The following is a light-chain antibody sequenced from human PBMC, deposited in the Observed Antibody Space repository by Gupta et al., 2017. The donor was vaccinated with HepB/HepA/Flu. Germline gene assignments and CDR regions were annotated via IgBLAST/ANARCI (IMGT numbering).Light chain of an antibody. V-gene: IGLV1-44*01. CDR1: SSNIGTNT. CDR3: AAWDDSLNGVV. J-gene: IGLJ2*01. CDR2: RDN. Sequence: QSVLTQPPLASGTPGRRVTISCSGSSSNIGTNTVNWYQQLPGTAPKLLIYRDNQRPSGVSDRFSGSKSGTSASLAISGLQSRDEANYHCAAWDDSLNGVVFGGGTRLTVL.